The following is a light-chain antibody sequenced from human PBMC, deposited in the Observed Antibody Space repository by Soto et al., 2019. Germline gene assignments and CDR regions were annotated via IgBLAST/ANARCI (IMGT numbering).Light chain of an antibody. Sequence: ENLLRQSPATLSLYPGARATLSCRASQSVIRYLAWYQQTPGQAPRLLIYDASYRATGIPARFSGSGSGTDFTLTISSLEPEDFAVYYCQHRSNWPWTFGQGTKVDIK. CDR2: DAS. V-gene: IGKV3-11*01. CDR3: QHRSNWPWT. J-gene: IGKJ1*01. CDR1: QSVIRY.